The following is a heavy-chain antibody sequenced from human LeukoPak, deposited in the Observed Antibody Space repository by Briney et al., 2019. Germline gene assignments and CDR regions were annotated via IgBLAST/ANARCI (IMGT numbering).Heavy chain of an antibody. D-gene: IGHD3-16*01. CDR3: ARFYGGSAFDI. CDR1: GFTFSSYS. V-gene: IGHV3-21*01. J-gene: IGHJ3*02. Sequence: GGSLRLSCAASGFTFSSYSMNWVRQAPGKGLEWVSSISSSSSYIYYVDSVKGRFTISRDNAKNSLYLQMNSLRAEDTAVYYCARFYGGSAFDIWGQGTMVTVSS. CDR2: ISSSSSYI.